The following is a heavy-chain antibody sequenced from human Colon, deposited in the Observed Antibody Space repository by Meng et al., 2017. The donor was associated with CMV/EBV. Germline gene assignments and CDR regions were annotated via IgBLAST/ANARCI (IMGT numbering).Heavy chain of an antibody. Sequence: SLKISCEASGFRFDDFGMHWVRHAPGKGLEWVSGITWNSDTIDYADSVKGRFIVSRDNANKFLYLHMSSLRPEDTALYYCAKDTRLCTGGTCYSILDHWGQGTQVTVSS. CDR1: GFRFDDFG. CDR3: AKDTRLCTGGTCYSILDH. V-gene: IGHV3-9*01. D-gene: IGHD2-15*01. CDR2: ITWNSDTI. J-gene: IGHJ1*01.